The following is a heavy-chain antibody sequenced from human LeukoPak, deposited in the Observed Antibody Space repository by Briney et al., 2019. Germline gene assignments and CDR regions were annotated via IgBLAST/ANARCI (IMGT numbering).Heavy chain of an antibody. V-gene: IGHV3-48*04. CDR3: ARASLSSDAFDI. CDR1: GFTFSSYW. J-gene: IGHJ3*02. Sequence: GGSLRLSCAASGFTFSSYWMSWVRQAPGKGLEWVSYISSSGSTIYYADSVKGRFIISRDNAKNSLYLQMNSLRAEDTAVYYCARASLSSDAFDIWGQGTMVTVSS. CDR2: ISSSGSTI. D-gene: IGHD1-26*01.